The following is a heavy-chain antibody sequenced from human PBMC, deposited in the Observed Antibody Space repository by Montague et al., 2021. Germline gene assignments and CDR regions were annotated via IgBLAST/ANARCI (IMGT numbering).Heavy chain of an antibody. V-gene: IGHV4-59*11. CDR3: VRRSVSNYFDY. J-gene: IGHJ4*02. D-gene: IGHD5/OR15-5a*01. Sequence: SETLSLTCTVSGASMDRHYWTWVRQPPGEGLQWLAYIYYTGMANYNPSLKSRLTMSMDISKNQFSLKMRSMAAADTAIYYCVRRSVSNYFDYWGQGTLVTVSS. CDR1: GASMDRHY. CDR2: IYYTGMA.